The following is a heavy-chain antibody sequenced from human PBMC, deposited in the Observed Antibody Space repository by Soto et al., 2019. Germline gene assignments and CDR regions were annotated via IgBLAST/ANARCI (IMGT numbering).Heavy chain of an antibody. J-gene: IGHJ6*02. V-gene: IGHV3-53*01. CDR2: IYSGGST. CDR3: ARKYSGSWFPDYYYGMDV. CDR1: GFTVSSNY. D-gene: IGHD6-13*01. Sequence: PGRSLRLSCAASGFTVSSNYMSWVRQAPGKGLEWVSVIYSGGSTYYADSVKGRFTISRDNSKNTLYLQMNSLRAEDTAVYYCARKYSGSWFPDYYYGMDVWGQGTTVTVSS.